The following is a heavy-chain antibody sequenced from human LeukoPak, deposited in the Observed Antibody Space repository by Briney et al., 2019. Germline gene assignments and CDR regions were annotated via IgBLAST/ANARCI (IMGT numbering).Heavy chain of an antibody. CDR2: IYSGGST. CDR1: GFTVSSNY. V-gene: IGHV3-53*05. D-gene: IGHD2/OR15-2a*01. Sequence: GGSLRLSCAASGFTVSSNYMSWVRQAPGKGLEWVSVIYSGGSTYYADSVKGRFTISRDNSRNTLYLQMNSPRAEDTAVYYCVNRDDYWGQGTLVTVSS. CDR3: VNRDDY. J-gene: IGHJ4*02.